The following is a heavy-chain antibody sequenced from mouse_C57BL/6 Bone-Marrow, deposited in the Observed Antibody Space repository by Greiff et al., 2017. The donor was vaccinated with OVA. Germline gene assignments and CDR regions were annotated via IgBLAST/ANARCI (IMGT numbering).Heavy chain of an antibody. CDR3: APNWEGGPFAY. J-gene: IGHJ3*01. Sequence: VQLQQSGPELVKPGASVKISCKASGYSFTGYYMNWVKQSPEKSLEWIGEINPSTGGTTYNQKFKAKATLTVDKSSSTAYMQLKSLTSADSAVYYCAPNWEGGPFAYWGQGTLVTVSA. V-gene: IGHV1-42*01. D-gene: IGHD4-1*01. CDR2: INPSTGGT. CDR1: GYSFTGYY.